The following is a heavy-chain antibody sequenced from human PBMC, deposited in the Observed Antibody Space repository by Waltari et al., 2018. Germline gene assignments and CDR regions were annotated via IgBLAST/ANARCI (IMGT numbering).Heavy chain of an antibody. J-gene: IGHJ4*02. CDR1: GYSISSGYY. CDR2: IYHSGST. Sequence: QVQLQESGPGLVKPSETLSLTCAVTGYSISSGYYWGWSRQHPGKGLEWIGSIYHSGSTYYNPSLKSRVTISVDTSKNQFSLKLSSVTAADTAVYYCARDRSSSPFDYWGQGTLVTVSS. V-gene: IGHV4-38-2*02. D-gene: IGHD6-13*01. CDR3: ARDRSSSPFDY.